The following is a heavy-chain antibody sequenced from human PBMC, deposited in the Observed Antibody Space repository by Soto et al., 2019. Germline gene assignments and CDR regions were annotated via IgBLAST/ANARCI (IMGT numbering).Heavy chain of an antibody. CDR1: GFTFSDYY. V-gene: IGHV3-11*01. J-gene: IGHJ4*02. CDR3: ARVPVGLGRDGYNYAIDY. CDR2: ISSSGSTI. D-gene: IGHD5-12*01. Sequence: GGSLRLSCAASGFTFSDYYMSWIRQAPGKGLEWVSYISSSGSTIYYADSVKGRFTISRYNAKNSLYLQMNSLRAEDTAVYYCARVPVGLGRDGYNYAIDYWGQGTLVTVSS.